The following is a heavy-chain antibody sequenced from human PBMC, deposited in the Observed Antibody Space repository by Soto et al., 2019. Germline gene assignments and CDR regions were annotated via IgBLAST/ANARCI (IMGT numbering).Heavy chain of an antibody. V-gene: IGHV3-21*01. Sequence: EVQLVEPGGGLVKPGGSLRLSCAASGFTFSSYSMNWVRQAPGKGLEWVSSISSSSSYIYYADSVKGRFTIARDNAKNSLYLQMNSLRAEDTAVYYCARDESGFCSSTSCYTIGYYYYGMDVWGPGTTVTVSS. CDR3: ARDESGFCSSTSCYTIGYYYYGMDV. D-gene: IGHD2-2*02. J-gene: IGHJ6*02. CDR1: GFTFSSYS. CDR2: ISSSSSYI.